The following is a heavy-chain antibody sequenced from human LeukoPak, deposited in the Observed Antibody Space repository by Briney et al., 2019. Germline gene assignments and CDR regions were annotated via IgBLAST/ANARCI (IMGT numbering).Heavy chain of an antibody. CDR3: ARHRELLGWFDP. V-gene: IGHV4-59*08. D-gene: IGHD1-26*01. Sequence: KASETLSLTCTVSGGSISSYYWSWIRQPPGKGLKWIGYIYYSGSTNYNPSLKSRVTISVDTSKNQFSLKLSSVTAADTAVYYCARHRELLGWFDPWGQGTLVTVSS. CDR1: GGSISSYY. J-gene: IGHJ5*02. CDR2: IYYSGST.